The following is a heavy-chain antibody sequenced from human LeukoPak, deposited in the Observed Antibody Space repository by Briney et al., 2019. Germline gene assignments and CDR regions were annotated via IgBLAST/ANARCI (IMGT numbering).Heavy chain of an antibody. Sequence: APETLSPTCTVSGGSTSGYYWSWIGQPPGKGMEWIGYIYYSGSTNYNPSLKSRVTISVDTSKNQFSLKLSSVTAADTAVYYCAREYGGDAFDIWGQGTMVTVSS. CDR2: IYYSGST. V-gene: IGHV4-59*01. CDR3: AREYGGDAFDI. J-gene: IGHJ3*02. CDR1: GGSTSGYY. D-gene: IGHD4/OR15-4a*01.